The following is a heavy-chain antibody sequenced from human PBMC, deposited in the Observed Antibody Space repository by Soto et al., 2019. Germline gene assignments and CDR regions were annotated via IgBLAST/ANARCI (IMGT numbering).Heavy chain of an antibody. CDR3: SRKATESERMDV. D-gene: IGHD1-26*01. Sequence: SVKVSCKASGGTFSSYAISWVRQAPGQGLEWMGGIIPIFGTANYAQKFQGRVTITADKSTSTAYMELSSLRSEDTAVYYWSRKATESERMDVWGQGPTVTASS. CDR2: IIPIFGTA. J-gene: IGHJ6*02. CDR1: GGTFSSYA. V-gene: IGHV1-69*06.